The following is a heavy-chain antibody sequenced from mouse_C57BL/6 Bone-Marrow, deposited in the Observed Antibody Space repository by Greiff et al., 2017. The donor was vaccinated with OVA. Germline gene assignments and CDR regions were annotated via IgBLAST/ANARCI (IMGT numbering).Heavy chain of an antibody. Sequence: QVQLQQSGAELVKPGASVKISCKASGYTFTDYYINWVKQRPGQGLEWIGKIGPGSGSTYYNEKFKGKATLTADKSSSTAYMQLSSLTSEDSAVYFCAREGYYYGSSYYSMDYWGQGTSVTVSS. CDR1: GYTFTDYY. V-gene: IGHV1-77*01. CDR2: IGPGSGST. J-gene: IGHJ4*01. D-gene: IGHD1-1*01. CDR3: AREGYYYGSSYYSMDY.